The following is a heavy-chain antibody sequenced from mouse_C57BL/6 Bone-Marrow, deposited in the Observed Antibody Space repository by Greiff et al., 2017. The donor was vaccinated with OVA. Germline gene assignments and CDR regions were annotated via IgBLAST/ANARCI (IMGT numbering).Heavy chain of an antibody. J-gene: IGHJ4*01. CDR3: ARHELYYGSSYDYAMDY. CDR2: IWSDGST. V-gene: IGHV2-6-1*01. D-gene: IGHD1-1*01. CDR1: GFSLTSYG. Sequence: VMLVESGPGLVAPSQSLSITCTVSGFSLTSYGVHWVRQPPGKGLEWLVVIWSDGSTTYNSALKSRLSISKDNSKSQVFLKMNSLQTDDTAMYYCARHELYYGSSYDYAMDYWGQGTSVTVSS.